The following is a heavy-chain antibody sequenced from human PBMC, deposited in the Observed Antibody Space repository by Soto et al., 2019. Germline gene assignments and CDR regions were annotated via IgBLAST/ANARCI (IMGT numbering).Heavy chain of an antibody. CDR3: ARDRLTAVPSQYSFSGMDV. Sequence: QVQLVQSGPEVKKPGASVKVSCKASGYSFVSYYMHWVRQAPGQGPEWMGLINPSGGRTTYAQKFQGRVTMTRDTSTVTVYMELSSLRSDDTAVYYCARDRLTAVPSQYSFSGMDVWGQGTKVSVSS. CDR1: GYSFVSYY. CDR2: INPSGGRT. D-gene: IGHD2-21*02. V-gene: IGHV1-46*01. J-gene: IGHJ6*02.